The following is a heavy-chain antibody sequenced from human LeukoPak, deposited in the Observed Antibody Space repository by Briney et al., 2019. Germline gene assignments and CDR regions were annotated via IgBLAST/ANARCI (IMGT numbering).Heavy chain of an antibody. CDR1: GGSFSGYY. CDR2: INHSGST. D-gene: IGHD5-24*01. J-gene: IGHJ6*02. V-gene: IGHV4-34*01. Sequence: SETLSLTCAVYGGSFSGYYWSWIRQPPGKGLEWIGEINHSGSTNYNPSLKSRVTISVDTSKNQFSLKLSSVTAADTAVYYCASMLRMAPAHYYYYYGMDVWGQGTTVTVSS. CDR3: ASMLRMAPAHYYYYYGMDV.